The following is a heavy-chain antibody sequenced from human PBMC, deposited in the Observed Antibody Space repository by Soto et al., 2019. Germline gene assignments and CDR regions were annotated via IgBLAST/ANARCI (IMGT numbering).Heavy chain of an antibody. CDR2: IYHSGNT. CDR1: GDSISDYY. V-gene: IGHV4-59*01. Sequence: SETLSLTCTVSGDSISDYYWSWIRQAPGKGLEWIGFIYHSGNTNYKSSLKGRVTMSMDTSKSQFFLKLTSVTAADTVVYYCARDQGIGSSGPFDYWGQGALVTVSS. D-gene: IGHD6-13*01. CDR3: ARDQGIGSSGPFDY. J-gene: IGHJ4*02.